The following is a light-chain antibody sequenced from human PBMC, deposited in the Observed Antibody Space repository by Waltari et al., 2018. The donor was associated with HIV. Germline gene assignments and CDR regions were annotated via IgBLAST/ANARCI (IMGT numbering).Light chain of an antibody. J-gene: IGKJ1*01. CDR3: QQRSNWPPWT. CDR1: QRVTSY. Sequence: EIVLTQSPATLSLSPGERATLSCRASQRVTSYLAWYQQIPGQAPRLLIFDASNSPAGIPARFIGSGSGTDFTLSIISLVPEECAVYYFQQRSNWPPWTFGQGTKVEIK. V-gene: IGKV3-11*01. CDR2: DAS.